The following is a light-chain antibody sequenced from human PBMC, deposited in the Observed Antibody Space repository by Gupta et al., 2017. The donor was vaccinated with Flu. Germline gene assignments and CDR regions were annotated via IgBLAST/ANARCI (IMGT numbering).Light chain of an antibody. CDR1: NSDVGGYNY. V-gene: IGLV2-11*01. CDR3: CSYAGSYHVV. CDR2: DVS. J-gene: IGLJ2*01. Sequence: QSALTQPRSVSGSPGQSVTISCTATNSDVGGYNYVSWYQHHPGKAPKLMIYDVSKRPSGVPDRFSGSKSGNTASLTISGLQAEDEADYYCCSYAGSYHVVFGGGTKLTVL.